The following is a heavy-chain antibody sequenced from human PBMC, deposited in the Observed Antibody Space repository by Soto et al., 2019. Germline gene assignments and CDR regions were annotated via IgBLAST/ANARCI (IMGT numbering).Heavy chain of an antibody. J-gene: IGHJ4*02. V-gene: IGHV3-23*01. Sequence: EVRLLESGGGLVQPGGSLTLSCAASGFTFDTYAMTWVRQAPGKGLEWVSAISGRGDGTYYADSVKGRFTISRDNSKNTVFLQMNSLRAEDTALYYCAKYNNYWDEDYWGQGTLVTVSS. CDR2: ISGRGDGT. D-gene: IGHD1-20*01. CDR3: AKYNNYWDEDY. CDR1: GFTFDTYA.